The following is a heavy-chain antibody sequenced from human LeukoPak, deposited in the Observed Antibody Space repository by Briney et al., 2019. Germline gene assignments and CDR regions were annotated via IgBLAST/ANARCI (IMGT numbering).Heavy chain of an antibody. CDR1: GGSISSYY. D-gene: IGHD3-3*01. J-gene: IGHJ4*02. CDR3: ARSGNYAFWSRSHYFDY. V-gene: IGHV4-59*01. CDR2: IYYSGST. Sequence: SETLSLTCTVSGGSISSYYWSWIQQPPGKGLEWIGYIYYSGSTNYNPSLKSRVTISVDTSKNQFSLKLSSVTAADTAVYYCARSGNYAFWSRSHYFDYWGQGTLVTVSS.